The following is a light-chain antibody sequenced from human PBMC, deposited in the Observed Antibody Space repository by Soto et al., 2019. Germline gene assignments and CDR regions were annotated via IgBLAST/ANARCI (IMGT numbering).Light chain of an antibody. CDR2: DAS. Sequence: DIKMTQPALTLSPSVGDRAKITFAFCHTISRWLAWYQQKPGKAPKLLIYDASTLQSGLPSRFSGSGSGTEFTLTISSLQPDYFTTYYCQQYNTYWTFGQGTKV. CDR3: QQYNTYWT. J-gene: IGKJ1*01. CDR1: HTISRW. V-gene: IGKV1-5*01.